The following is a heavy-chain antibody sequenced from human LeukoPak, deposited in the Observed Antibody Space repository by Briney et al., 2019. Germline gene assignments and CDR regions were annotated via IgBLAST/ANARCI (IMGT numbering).Heavy chain of an antibody. CDR1: GYSFINDD. J-gene: IGHJ3*01. V-gene: IGHV1-8*03. Sequence: ASVKVSCKASGYSFINDDINWVRQAPGQGLEWMVWMSPSNGNTGFAQKFQGRVTLTWNTSITTAYMELSSLRSEGTAVYYCASSTGRTLAFDVWGQGTMVSVSS. CDR3: ASSTGRTLAFDV. CDR2: MSPSNGNT. D-gene: IGHD1-26*01.